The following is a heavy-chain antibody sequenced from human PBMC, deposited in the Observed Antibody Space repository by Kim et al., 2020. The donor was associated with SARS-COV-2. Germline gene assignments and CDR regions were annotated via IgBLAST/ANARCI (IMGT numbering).Heavy chain of an antibody. Sequence: ASVKVSCKASGCTFTSYGISWVRQAPGQGLEWMGWISAYNGNTNYAQKLQGRVTMTTDTSTSTAYMELRSLRSDDTAVYYCARDHPNGYSSGWYGYYYYGMDVWGQGTTVTVSS. V-gene: IGHV1-18*01. CDR1: GCTFTSYG. CDR3: ARDHPNGYSSGWYGYYYYGMDV. D-gene: IGHD6-19*01. J-gene: IGHJ6*02. CDR2: ISAYNGNT.